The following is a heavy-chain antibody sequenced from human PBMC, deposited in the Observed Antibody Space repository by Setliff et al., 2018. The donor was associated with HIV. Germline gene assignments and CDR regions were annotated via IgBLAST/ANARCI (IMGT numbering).Heavy chain of an antibody. CDR1: GFTFSNSA. Sequence: LRLSCAASGFTFSNSAMHWVRQAPGKGLGWVAGISYDGSNKYYTDSVKGRFTISRDNSKNTLYLQMNSLRAEDPAVYYCAREVAADGTYFDYWGQGALVTVSS. D-gene: IGHD6-13*01. V-gene: IGHV3-30*04. CDR3: AREVAADGTYFDY. J-gene: IGHJ4*01. CDR2: ISYDGSNK.